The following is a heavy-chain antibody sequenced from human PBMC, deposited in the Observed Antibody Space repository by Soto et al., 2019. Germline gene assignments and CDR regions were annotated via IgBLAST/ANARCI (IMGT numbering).Heavy chain of an antibody. CDR3: ARYRGAGADY. J-gene: IGHJ4*02. Sequence: QVQLVQSGAEVKKPGSSVKVSCKASGGTFSSYTISWVRQAPGQGLEWMGRIIPILGIENYAKKFQGRVTITADESTTTSYMELTSLRYEDTAMYYCARYRGAGADYWGQGTLVTVSS. CDR1: GGTFSSYT. D-gene: IGHD1-26*01. CDR2: IIPILGIE. V-gene: IGHV1-69*02.